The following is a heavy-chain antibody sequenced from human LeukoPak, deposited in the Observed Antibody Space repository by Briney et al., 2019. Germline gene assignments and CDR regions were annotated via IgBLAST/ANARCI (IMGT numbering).Heavy chain of an antibody. CDR3: ASTWFGEDIVVPATKYFQH. D-gene: IGHD2-2*01. Sequence: SETLSLTCTVSGGSITNNSYWAWIRQPPGKGLEWIGRIYYSGSTYYNPSLKSRVTISVDTSKNQFSLKLSSVTAADTAVYYCASTWFGEDIVVPATKYFQHWGQGTLVTVSS. V-gene: IGHV4-39*07. J-gene: IGHJ1*01. CDR2: IYYSGST. CDR1: GGSITNNSY.